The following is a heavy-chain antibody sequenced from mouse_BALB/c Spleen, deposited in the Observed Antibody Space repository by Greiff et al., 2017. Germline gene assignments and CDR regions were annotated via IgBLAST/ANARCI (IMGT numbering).Heavy chain of an antibody. CDR1: GFTFSSYA. J-gene: IGHJ4*01. CDR3: AREKDY. V-gene: IGHV5-9-4*01. CDR2: ISSGGSYT. Sequence: EVQRVESGGGLVKPGGSLKLSCAASGFTFSSYAMSWVRQSPEKRLEWVAEISSGGSYTYYPDTVTGRFTISRDNAKNTLYLEMSSLRSEDTAMYYCAREKDYWGQGTSVTVSS.